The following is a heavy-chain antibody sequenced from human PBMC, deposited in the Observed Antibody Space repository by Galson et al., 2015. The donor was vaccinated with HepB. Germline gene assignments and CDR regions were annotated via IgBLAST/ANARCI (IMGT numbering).Heavy chain of an antibody. D-gene: IGHD5-24*01. J-gene: IGHJ6*02. CDR1: GYTFTGYY. Sequence: SVKVSCKASGYTFTGYYMHWVRQAPGQGLEWMGRINPNSGGTNYAQKFQGRVTMTRDTSISTAYMELSRLRSDDTAVYYCARDLVLEMATITGYYYGMDVWGQGTTVTVSS. V-gene: IGHV1-2*06. CDR2: INPNSGGT. CDR3: ARDLVLEMATITGYYYGMDV.